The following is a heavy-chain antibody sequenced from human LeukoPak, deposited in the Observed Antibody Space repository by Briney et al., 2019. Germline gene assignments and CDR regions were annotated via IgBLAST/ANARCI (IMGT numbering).Heavy chain of an antibody. V-gene: IGHV4-30-2*01. J-gene: IGHJ4*02. CDR3: ARVSGDGSYFDY. Sequence: PSQTLSLTCAVSGGSISSGGYSWSWIRQPPGKGLEWIEYIYHSGSTYYNPSLKSRVTISVDRSKNQFSLKLSSVTAADTAVYYCARVSGDGSYFDYWGQGTLVTVSS. D-gene: IGHD4-17*01. CDR2: IYHSGST. CDR1: GGSISSGGYS.